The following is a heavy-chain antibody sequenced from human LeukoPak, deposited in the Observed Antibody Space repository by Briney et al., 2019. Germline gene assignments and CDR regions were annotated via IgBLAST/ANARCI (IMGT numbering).Heavy chain of an antibody. J-gene: IGHJ5*02. V-gene: IGHV4-59*01. CDR2: IYYSGGT. CDR1: GGSFSGYY. D-gene: IGHD1-26*01. Sequence: PSETLSLTCAVYGGSFSGYYWSWIRQPPGKGLEWIGYIYYSGGTNYNPSLKSRVTISVDTSKNQFSLKLSSVTAADTAVYYCARATRGSWFDPWGQGTLVTVSS. CDR3: ARATRGSWFDP.